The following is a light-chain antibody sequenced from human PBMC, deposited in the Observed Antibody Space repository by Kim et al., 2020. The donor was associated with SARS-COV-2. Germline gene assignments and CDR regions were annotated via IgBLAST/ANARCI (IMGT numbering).Light chain of an antibody. CDR1: SSNIGAGYD. J-gene: IGLJ1*01. CDR3: QSYDSSLSGHYV. CDR2: GNS. V-gene: IGLV1-40*01. Sequence: VTISCPGSSSNIGAGYDVHWYQQLPGTAPKLLIYGNSNRPSGVPDRFSGSKSGTSASLAITGLQAEDEADYYCQSYDSSLSGHYVFGTGTKVTVL.